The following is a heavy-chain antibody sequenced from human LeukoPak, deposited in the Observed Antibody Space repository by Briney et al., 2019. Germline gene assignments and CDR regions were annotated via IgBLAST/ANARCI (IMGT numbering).Heavy chain of an antibody. Sequence: PGGSLRLSCVFSGFTFSDDWMNWVRQAPGKGLEWVANINQGGSEIHYVDSVKGRFTISRDNAKNSLYLQMNSLRAEDTAVYYCARDLAPISPWGQGTLVTVSS. J-gene: IGHJ5*02. CDR1: GFTFSDDW. CDR3: ARDLAPISP. V-gene: IGHV3-7*01. CDR2: INQGGSEI.